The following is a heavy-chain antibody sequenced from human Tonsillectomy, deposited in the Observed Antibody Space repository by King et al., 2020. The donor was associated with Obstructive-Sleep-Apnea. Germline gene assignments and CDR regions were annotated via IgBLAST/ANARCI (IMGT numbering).Heavy chain of an antibody. CDR2: IDPSDSYT. CDR3: ARHRPPYYYGSGRYGMDV. Sequence: QLVQSEAEVKKPGGSLTISCKGSGYRFTSYWISWVRQMHGKGLEWMGRIDPSDSYTNYSPSFQGHVTISADKAIRTAYLQWSSLKASDTAMYYCARHRPPYYYGSGRYGMDVWGQGTTVIVSS. V-gene: IGHV5-10-1*03. D-gene: IGHD3-10*01. J-gene: IGHJ6*02. CDR1: GYRFTSYW.